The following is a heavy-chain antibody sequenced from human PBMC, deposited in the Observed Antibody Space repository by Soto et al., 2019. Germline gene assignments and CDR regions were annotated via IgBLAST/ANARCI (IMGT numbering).Heavy chain of an antibody. CDR3: TRSIGSGGVIGGFDY. J-gene: IGHJ4*02. V-gene: IGHV1-69*01. D-gene: IGHD3-16*02. Sequence: QVQLVQSETEVKKPGSAVRVSCKASGGTFNTYAMNWVRQAPGQGLEWMGGILPMFDRPRYAQKFQGRVTITVDETTTTAYMELSRRRSDDTDVDYCTRSIGSGGVIGGFDYWGQGTLVTVSS. CDR2: ILPMFDRP. CDR1: GGTFNTYA.